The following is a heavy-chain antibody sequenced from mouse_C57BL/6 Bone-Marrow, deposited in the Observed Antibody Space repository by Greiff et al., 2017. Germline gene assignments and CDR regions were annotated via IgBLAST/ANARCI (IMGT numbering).Heavy chain of an antibody. CDR1: GYTFTSYW. CDR2: IYPGSGST. Sequence: VQLQQPGAELVKPGASVKMSCKASGYTFTSYWITWVKQRPGQGLEWIGDIYPGSGSTNYNEKFKSKATLTVDTSSSTAYMQLSSLTSEDSAVYYCARRGAITTVVDYWGQGTTLTVSS. CDR3: ARRGAITTVVDY. V-gene: IGHV1-55*01. D-gene: IGHD1-1*01. J-gene: IGHJ2*01.